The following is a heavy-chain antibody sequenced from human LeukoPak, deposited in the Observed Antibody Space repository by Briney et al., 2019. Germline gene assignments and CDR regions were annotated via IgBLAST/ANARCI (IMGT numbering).Heavy chain of an antibody. CDR3: AKCATTSDGGSGWCNWFDA. CDR1: GFTFSNSD. CDR2: IRGSGYNP. Sequence: PGGSLRLSCTASGFTFSNSDMNWVRQAPGKGLEWVSCIRGSGYNPEYTDSVKGRFTISRDNSRNTLYLQLNSLRAEDTALYYCAKCATTSDGGSGWCNWFDAWGQGTLVTVSS. J-gene: IGHJ5*02. D-gene: IGHD3-3*01. V-gene: IGHV3-23*01.